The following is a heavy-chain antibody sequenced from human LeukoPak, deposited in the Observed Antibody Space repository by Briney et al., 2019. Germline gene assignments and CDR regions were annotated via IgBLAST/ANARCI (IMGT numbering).Heavy chain of an antibody. J-gene: IGHJ4*02. V-gene: IGHV3-23*01. D-gene: IGHD3-9*01. Sequence: GASLRLSCAASGFTFSNYAMSWVRQAPGKGLEWVSAITGSGGSTYYADSVKGRSTISRDNSKNTLYLQMNSLRAEDTAVYYCAKWGDYDVLTGYYVSDYWGQGTLVTVSS. CDR2: ITGSGGST. CDR3: AKWGDYDVLTGYYVSDY. CDR1: GFTFSNYA.